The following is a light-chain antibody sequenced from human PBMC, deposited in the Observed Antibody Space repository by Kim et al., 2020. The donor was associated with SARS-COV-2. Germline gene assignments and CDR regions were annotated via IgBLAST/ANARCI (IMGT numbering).Light chain of an antibody. J-gene: IGLJ3*02. V-gene: IGLV1-44*01. CDR2: RND. CDR3: ATWDDSLNGWV. Sequence: GQRVSISCSGSSSNIGSNSVNWYQRLPGTSPRLLIYRNDERPSGVPDRFSGSKSGASASLAISGLQSDDEANYDCATWDDSLNGWVFGGGTQLTVL. CDR1: SSNIGSNS.